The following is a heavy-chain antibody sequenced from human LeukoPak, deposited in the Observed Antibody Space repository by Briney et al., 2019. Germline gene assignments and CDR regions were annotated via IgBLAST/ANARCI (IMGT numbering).Heavy chain of an antibody. CDR2: IIPIFGTA. J-gene: IGHJ6*03. V-gene: IGHV1-69*05. Sequence: GASVKVSCKASGYTFTSYGISWVRQAPGQGLEWMGGIIPIFGTANYAQKFQGRVTITTDESTSTAYMELSSLRSDDTAVYYCARVEVEHQYYYYYYMDVWGKGTTVTVSS. CDR1: GYTFTSYG. D-gene: IGHD2-2*01. CDR3: ARVEVEHQYYYYYYMDV.